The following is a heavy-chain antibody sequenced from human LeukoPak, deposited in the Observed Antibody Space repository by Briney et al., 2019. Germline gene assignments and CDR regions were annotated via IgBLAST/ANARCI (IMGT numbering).Heavy chain of an antibody. CDR1: GFTFSSYA. CDR2: ISYDGSNK. V-gene: IGHV3-30*07. D-gene: IGHD4-17*01. Sequence: GGSLRLSCAASGFTFSSYAMHWVRQAPGKGLEWVAVISYDGSNKYYADSVKGRFTISRDNAKNSLYLQMNSLRAEDTAVYYCARASGRLRLSWFDPWGQGTLVTVSS. CDR3: ARASGRLRLSWFDP. J-gene: IGHJ5*02.